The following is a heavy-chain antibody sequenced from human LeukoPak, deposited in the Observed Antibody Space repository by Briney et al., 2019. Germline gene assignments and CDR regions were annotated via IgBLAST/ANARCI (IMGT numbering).Heavy chain of an antibody. CDR2: MYSGGDT. D-gene: IGHD6-13*01. CDR3: ARDAPQVPAAGVLAS. Sequence: GGSLRLSCAASGFTVSDNYMSWVRQAPGKGLEWVSVMYSGGDTYYADSVKGRFTFSRDISKNTLYLQMNGLRTEDTAMYYCARDAPQVPAAGVLASSGQGTLVTVSS. CDR1: GFTVSDNY. V-gene: IGHV3-53*01. J-gene: IGHJ5*02.